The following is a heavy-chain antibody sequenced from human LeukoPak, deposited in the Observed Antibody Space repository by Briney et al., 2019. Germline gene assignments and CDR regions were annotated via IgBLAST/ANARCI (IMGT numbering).Heavy chain of an antibody. J-gene: IGHJ2*01. CDR3: PRDDSSGYSRYLDL. D-gene: IGHD3-22*01. CDR2: MNHSGST. CDR1: GGSFSGYY. V-gene: IGHV4-34*01. Sequence: SETLSLTCAVYGGSFSGYYWSWIRHPPGKGLEWIGEMNHSGSTNYYPSLKSRVTISVDRSKNQFSLKLSSVTAADRPVYYCPRDDSSGYSRYLDLWGRGTLVTVSS.